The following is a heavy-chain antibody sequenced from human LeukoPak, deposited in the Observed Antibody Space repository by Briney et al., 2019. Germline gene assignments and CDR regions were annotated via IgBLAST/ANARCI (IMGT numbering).Heavy chain of an antibody. CDR2: ISAYNGNT. V-gene: IGHV1-18*01. CDR3: ARVAGPRTFDP. CDR1: GYTFTSYG. J-gene: IGHJ5*02. Sequence: ASVKVSCKASGYTFTSYGISWVRPAPGQGLEWMGWISAYNGNTNYAQKLQGRVTMTTDTSTSTAYMELSRLRSDDTAVYYCARVAGPRTFDPWGQGTLVTVSS.